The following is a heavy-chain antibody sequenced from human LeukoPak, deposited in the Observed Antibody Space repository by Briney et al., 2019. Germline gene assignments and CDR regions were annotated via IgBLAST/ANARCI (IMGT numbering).Heavy chain of an antibody. CDR3: EQAVVGDRSFDY. J-gene: IGHJ4*02. Sequence: ASVKVSCKPSGYTFTGYYMHWVRQAPGQGLGWMGWIYPNSGGTNYAQKFQGRVTMTRDTSISTAYMELSRLRSDDTAVYYCEQAVVGDRSFDYWGQGTLVTVSS. CDR2: IYPNSGGT. V-gene: IGHV1-2*02. D-gene: IGHD5-18*01. CDR1: GYTFTGYY.